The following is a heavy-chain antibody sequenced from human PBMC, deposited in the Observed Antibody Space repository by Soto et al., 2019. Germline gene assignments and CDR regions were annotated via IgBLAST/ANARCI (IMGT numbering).Heavy chain of an antibody. CDR2: IYYSGST. CDR3: ARVDDVDMVAPYYFDY. J-gene: IGHJ4*02. CDR1: GGSISSGGYY. Sequence: SETLSLTCTVSGGSISSGGYYWSWIRQHPGKGLEWIGYIYYSGSTYYNPSLKGRVTISVGTSKNQFSLKLSSVTAADTAVYYCARVDDVDMVAPYYFDYWGQGTLVTVSS. D-gene: IGHD5-12*01. V-gene: IGHV4-31*03.